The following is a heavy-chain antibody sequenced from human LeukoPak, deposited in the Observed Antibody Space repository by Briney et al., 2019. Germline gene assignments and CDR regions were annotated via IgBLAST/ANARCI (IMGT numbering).Heavy chain of an antibody. CDR2: IYHSGST. V-gene: IGHV4-4*02. J-gene: IGHJ4*02. CDR1: GGSISSSNW. D-gene: IGHD2-15*01. CDR3: ARIGGCCSGGSCRGLFDY. Sequence: SGTLSLTCAVSGGSISSSNWWSWVRQPPGKGLEWIGEIYHSGSTNYNPSLKSRVTISVDKSKNQFSLKLSSVTAADTAVYYCARIGGCCSGGSCRGLFDYWGQGTLVTVSS.